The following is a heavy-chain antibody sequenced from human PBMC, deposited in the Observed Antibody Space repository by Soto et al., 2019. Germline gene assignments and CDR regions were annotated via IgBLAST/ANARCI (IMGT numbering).Heavy chain of an antibody. D-gene: IGHD3-16*01. V-gene: IGHV5-51*03. CDR3: ARRHGGSPDRWVDP. J-gene: IGHJ5*02. CDR1: GYSFTSYW. Sequence: EVQLVPSGAEVKKPGESLKISCKGSGYSFTSYWIGWVRQMAGKGLEWMGIIYPGDSDTRYSPSFHCQVTISADKAISTAYLPWRSLKASDAAMYYCARRHGGSPDRWVDPWGSGTLVTVSS. CDR2: IYPGDSDT.